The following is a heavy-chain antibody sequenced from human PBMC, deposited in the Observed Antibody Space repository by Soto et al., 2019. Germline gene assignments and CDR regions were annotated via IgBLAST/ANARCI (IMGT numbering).Heavy chain of an antibody. Sequence: GGSLRLSCAASGFTFSSYSMNWVRQAPGKGLEWVSYISSSSSSTIYYADSVKGRFTISRDNAKNSLYLQMNSLRAEDTAVYYCARVYGDYGDYWGQGTLVTVSS. CDR1: GFTFSSYS. V-gene: IGHV3-48*01. J-gene: IGHJ4*02. CDR3: ARVYGDYGDY. D-gene: IGHD4-17*01. CDR2: ISSSSSSTI.